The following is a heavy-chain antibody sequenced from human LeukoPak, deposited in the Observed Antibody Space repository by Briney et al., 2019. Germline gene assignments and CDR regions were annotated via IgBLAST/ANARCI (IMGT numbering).Heavy chain of an antibody. D-gene: IGHD2-2*01. Sequence: SETLSLTCTVSGGSISSGGYYWSWIRQHPGKGLEWIGYIYYSGSTYYNPSLKSRVTISVDTSKNQFSLKLSSVTAADTAVYYCARSYCSSTSCYGGYYYYGMDVWGQGTTVTASS. CDR1: GGSISSGGYY. V-gene: IGHV4-31*03. CDR2: IYYSGST. CDR3: ARSYCSSTSCYGGYYYYGMDV. J-gene: IGHJ6*02.